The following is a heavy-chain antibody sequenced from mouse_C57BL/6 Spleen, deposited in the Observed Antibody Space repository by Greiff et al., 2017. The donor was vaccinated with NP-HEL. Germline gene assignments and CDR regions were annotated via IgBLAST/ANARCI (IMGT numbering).Heavy chain of an antibody. J-gene: IGHJ4*01. CDR3: ARFYYEGFYYAMDY. CDR1: GYAFSSSW. D-gene: IGHD1-1*02. CDR2: IYPGDGDT. Sequence: QVQLQQSGPELVKPGASVKISCKASGYAFSSSWMNWVKQRPGKGLEWIGRIYPGDGDTNYNGKFKGKATLTADKSSSTAYMQLSSLTSEDSAVYFFARFYYEGFYYAMDYWGQGTSVTVSS. V-gene: IGHV1-82*01.